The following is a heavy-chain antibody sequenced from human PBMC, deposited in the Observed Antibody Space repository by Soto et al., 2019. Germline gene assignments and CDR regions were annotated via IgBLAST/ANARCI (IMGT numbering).Heavy chain of an antibody. V-gene: IGHV1-18*01. D-gene: IGHD3-22*01. CDR1: GYPFTSYG. Sequence: VQLVQSGAEVKKPGASVKVSCKASGYPFTSYGISWVRPAPGPGLEWMGWIRAYNGNTNYAPKLQGLVTMTTDTSTSTAYMELRSLRSDDTAVYYCARDSRITMIVVVTPDDAFDIWGQGTMVTVSS. J-gene: IGHJ3*02. CDR2: IRAYNGNT. CDR3: ARDSRITMIVVVTPDDAFDI.